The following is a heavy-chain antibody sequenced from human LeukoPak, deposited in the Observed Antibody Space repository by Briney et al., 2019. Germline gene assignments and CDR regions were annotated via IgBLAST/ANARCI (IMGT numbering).Heavy chain of an antibody. V-gene: IGHV4-38-2*02. J-gene: IGHJ5*02. Sequence: PSETLSLTCKVSGYPIGLDYYWVWIRQAPGRGLQWIGGFHRGRIQYNSALKSRVTISIDSSKNQFSLRIWPVTAADTAFYFCARAPSSYESGNGYPNLGWLDPWGQGALVTVSS. CDR2: FHRGRI. CDR3: ARAPSSYESGNGYPNLGWLDP. CDR1: GYPIGLDYY. D-gene: IGHD5-24*01.